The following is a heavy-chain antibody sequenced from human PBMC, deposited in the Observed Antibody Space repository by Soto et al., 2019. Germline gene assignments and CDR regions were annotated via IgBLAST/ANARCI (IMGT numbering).Heavy chain of an antibody. V-gene: IGHV3-21*01. CDR1: GFIFSSYY. D-gene: IGHD6-25*01. J-gene: IGHJ6*02. CDR2: ISGGSAYI. Sequence: GGSLRLSCVGPGFIFSSYYMNWVRQAPGKGLEWVSSISGGSAYIYYADSVKGRFTISRDNAKNSLYLEMNSLRVEDTAVYYCVRVWRLVGRYGMDVWGQGTTVTVYS. CDR3: VRVWRLVGRYGMDV.